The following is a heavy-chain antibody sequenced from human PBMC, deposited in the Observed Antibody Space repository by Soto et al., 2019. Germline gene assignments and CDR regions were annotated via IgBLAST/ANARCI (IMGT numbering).Heavy chain of an antibody. V-gene: IGHV1-69*01. CDR2: IIPIFGTA. CDR3: ARGSVSSSSRYYYGMDV. J-gene: IGHJ6*02. Sequence: QVQLVQSGAEVKQPGSSVKVSCKASGGTFSSYAISWVRQAPGQGLEWMGGIIPIFGTANYAQKFQGRVTITADESTSTAYMELSSLRSEDTAVYYCARGSVSSSSRYYYGMDVWGQGTTVTVSS. D-gene: IGHD6-6*01. CDR1: GGTFSSYA.